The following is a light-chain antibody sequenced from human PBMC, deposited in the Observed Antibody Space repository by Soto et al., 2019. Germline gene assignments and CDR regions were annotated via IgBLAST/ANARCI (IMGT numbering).Light chain of an antibody. CDR2: GAS. J-gene: IGKJ1*01. CDR1: QSVSNNY. CDR3: QQYGGSPRT. Sequence: EIVLTQSPGTLSLSPGERGTLSCRASQSVSNNYLAWYQQKPGQAPRLLIHGASNRATGIPDRFSGSGSGTDFTLTISRLEPEDFAVYYCQQYGGSPRTFGQGTKVDIK. V-gene: IGKV3-20*01.